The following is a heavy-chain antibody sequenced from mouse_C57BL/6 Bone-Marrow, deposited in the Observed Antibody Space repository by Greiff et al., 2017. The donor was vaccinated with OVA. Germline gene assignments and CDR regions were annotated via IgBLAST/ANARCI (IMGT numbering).Heavy chain of an antibody. V-gene: IGHV1-55*01. J-gene: IGHJ1*03. CDR1: GYTFTSYW. CDR2: IYPGSGST. CDR3: ARGYYGSTGDFDV. Sequence: QVQLKQSGAELVKPGASVKMSCKASGYTFTSYWITWVKQRPGQGLEWIGDIYPGSGSTNYNEKFKSKATLTVDTSSSTAYMQLSSLTSEDAAVYYCARGYYGSTGDFDVWGTGTTVTVSS. D-gene: IGHD1-1*01.